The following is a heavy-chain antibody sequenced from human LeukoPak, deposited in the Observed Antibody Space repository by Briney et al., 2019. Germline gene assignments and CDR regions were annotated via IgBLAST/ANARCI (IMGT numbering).Heavy chain of an antibody. D-gene: IGHD4-17*01. CDR3: TNYGVYTGYYFMDV. CDR1: GYSISSGYD. Sequence: PSETLSLTCSVSGYSISSGYDWGWIRQPPGKGLEWIGEINHSGSTNYNPSLKSRVTISVDTSKNQFSLKLSSVTAADTAVYYCTNYGVYTGYYFMDVWGKGTTVTVSS. V-gene: IGHV4-38-2*02. J-gene: IGHJ6*03. CDR2: INHSGST.